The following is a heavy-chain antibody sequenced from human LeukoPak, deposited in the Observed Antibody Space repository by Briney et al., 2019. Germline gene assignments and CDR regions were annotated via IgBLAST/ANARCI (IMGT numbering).Heavy chain of an antibody. CDR1: GYTLTDHY. Sequence: ASVKVSCKASGYTLTDHYMHWVRQAPGQGLEWMGRINASSGDANYAQRFQGRVFMTRDTSISTVYMELSSLRSDDTAVYYCARGAAVGQTRDYWGQGTLVTVSS. CDR2: INASSGDA. D-gene: IGHD6-13*01. V-gene: IGHV1-2*06. CDR3: ARGAAVGQTRDY. J-gene: IGHJ4*02.